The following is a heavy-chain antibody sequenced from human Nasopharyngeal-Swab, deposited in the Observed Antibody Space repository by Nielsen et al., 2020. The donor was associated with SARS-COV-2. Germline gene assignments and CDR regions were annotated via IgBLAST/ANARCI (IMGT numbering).Heavy chain of an antibody. CDR3: AWAEAPNPYYYYGMDV. D-gene: IGHD2-8*01. J-gene: IGHJ6*02. Sequence: WVRQAPGQGLEWMEGIIPIFGTANYAQKFQGRVTITADKSTSTAYMELSSLRSEDTAVYYCAWAEAPNPYYYYGMDVWGQGTTVTVSS. V-gene: IGHV1-69*06. CDR2: IIPIFGTA.